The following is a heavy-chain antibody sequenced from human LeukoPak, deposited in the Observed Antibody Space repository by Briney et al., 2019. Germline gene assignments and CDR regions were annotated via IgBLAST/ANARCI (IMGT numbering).Heavy chain of an antibody. CDR1: GFTVSSNY. D-gene: IGHD1-26*01. CDR3: TRANSATIPGVDP. J-gene: IGHJ5*02. CDR2: IHSGGST. Sequence: GGSLRLSCAASGFTVSSNYMSWVRQAPGKELEWVLIIHSGGSTYYADSVKGRFTISRDNSKNTLYLQMNSLRAEDTAVYYCTRANSATIPGVDPWGQGTLVTVSS. V-gene: IGHV3-53*01.